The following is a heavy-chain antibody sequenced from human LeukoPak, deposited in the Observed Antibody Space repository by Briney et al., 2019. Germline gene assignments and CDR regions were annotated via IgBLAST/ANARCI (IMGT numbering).Heavy chain of an antibody. CDR3: ARDLVYYYGSGNNAFDI. V-gene: IGHV4-59*12. CDR2: IYYSGST. D-gene: IGHD3-10*01. J-gene: IGHJ3*02. Sequence: SETLSLTCTVSGGSISSYYWSWIRQPPGKGLEWIGYIYYSGSTDYNPSLKSRVTISVDTSKNQFSLKLSSVTAADTAVYYCARDLVYYYGSGNNAFDIWGQGTMVTVSS. CDR1: GGSISSYY.